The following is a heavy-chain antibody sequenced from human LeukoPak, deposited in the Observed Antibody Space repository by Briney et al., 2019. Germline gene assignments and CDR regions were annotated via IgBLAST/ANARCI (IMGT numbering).Heavy chain of an antibody. V-gene: IGHV3-21*01. CDR2: ISSSSSYI. D-gene: IGHD4-23*01. Sequence: GGSLRLSCAASGFTFSSYWMHWVRQAPGKGLEWVSSISSSSSYIYYADSVKGRFTISRDNAKNSLYLQMNSLRAEDTAVYYCARDKGGNGYFDYWGQGTLVTVSS. J-gene: IGHJ4*02. CDR1: GFTFSSYW. CDR3: ARDKGGNGYFDY.